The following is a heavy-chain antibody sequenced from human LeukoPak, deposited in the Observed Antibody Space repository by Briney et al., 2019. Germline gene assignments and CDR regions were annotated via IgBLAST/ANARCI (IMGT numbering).Heavy chain of an antibody. CDR3: TTVRETAFDI. V-gene: IGHV3-15*01. Sequence: GGSLRLSCAASGFTVTNAWVNWVRQGPGKGLQWVGRVKSIADGGTTDYAAPVKGRFTILRDESKNMLYLQMNSLKTEDSAVYYCTTVRETAFDIWGQGTMVTVSS. J-gene: IGHJ3*02. CDR1: GFTVTNAW. CDR2: VKSIADGGTT.